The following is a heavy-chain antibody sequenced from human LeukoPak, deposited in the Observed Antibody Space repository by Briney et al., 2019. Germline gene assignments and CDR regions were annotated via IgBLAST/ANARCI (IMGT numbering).Heavy chain of an antibody. CDR1: GGSFSGHY. V-gene: IGHV4-39*01. J-gene: IGHJ4*02. CDR2: IYYSGST. CDR3: ARQSITMVRGVDY. Sequence: SETLSLTCAVYGGSFSGHYWGWIRQPPGKGLEWIGSIYYSGSTYYNPSLKSRVTISVDTSKNQFSLKLSSVTAADTAVYYCARQSITMVRGVDYWGQGTLVTVSS. D-gene: IGHD3-10*01.